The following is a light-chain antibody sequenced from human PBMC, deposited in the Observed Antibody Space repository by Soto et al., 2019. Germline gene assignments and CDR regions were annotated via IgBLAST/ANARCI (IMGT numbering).Light chain of an antibody. J-gene: IGKJ2*01. Sequence: DIQMTQSPSSLSASVGDRVTITCRASQSISSYLNWYQQKPGEAPKILIYAASTLQSGVPSRFSGRGSGPDFNLTISSLQPEDFATYYCQQTFSAPVTFGQGTRLEIK. V-gene: IGKV1-39*01. CDR1: QSISSY. CDR2: AAS. CDR3: QQTFSAPVT.